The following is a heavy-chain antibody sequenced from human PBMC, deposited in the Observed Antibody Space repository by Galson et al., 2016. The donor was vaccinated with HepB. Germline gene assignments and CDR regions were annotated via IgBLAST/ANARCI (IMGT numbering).Heavy chain of an antibody. CDR2: IYYSGST. J-gene: IGHJ5*01. V-gene: IGHV4-30-4*01. Sequence: TLSLTCTVSGASISSGDYFWNWIRQPPGKGLEWIGYIYYSGSTDFDPSVKGRVSISLDTSKNQFSLNLNSVTAADTAVYYCAKGPNSEGGWFDYWGQGTLVIVSS. CDR1: GASISSGDYF. CDR3: AKGPNSEGGWFDY.